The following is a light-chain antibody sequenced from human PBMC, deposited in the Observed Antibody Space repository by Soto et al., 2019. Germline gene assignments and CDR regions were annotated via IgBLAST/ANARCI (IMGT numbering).Light chain of an antibody. V-gene: IGLV4-69*01. CDR2: LNSDGSH. Sequence: QLVLTQSPSASASLGASVKLTCTLSSGHSSYAIAWHQQQPEKGPRYLMKLNSDGSHSKGDGIPDRFSGSSSGAERYLTISSLQSEDEADYYCQTSLFGGGTQLTVL. J-gene: IGLJ2*01. CDR1: SGHSSYA. CDR3: QTSL.